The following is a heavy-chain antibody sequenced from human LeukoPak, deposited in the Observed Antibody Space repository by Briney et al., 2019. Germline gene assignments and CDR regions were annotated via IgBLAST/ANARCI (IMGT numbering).Heavy chain of an antibody. D-gene: IGHD3-22*01. V-gene: IGHV4-38-2*02. CDR1: GYSISSGYY. Sequence: SETLSLTCTVSGYSISSGYYWAWIRQPPGKGLEWIGSIYYSGSTYYNPSLKSRVTISVDTSKNQFSLKLSSVTAADTAVYYCARARYYYDSSGPTDFDYWGQGTLVTVSS. CDR2: IYYSGST. J-gene: IGHJ4*02. CDR3: ARARYYYDSSGPTDFDY.